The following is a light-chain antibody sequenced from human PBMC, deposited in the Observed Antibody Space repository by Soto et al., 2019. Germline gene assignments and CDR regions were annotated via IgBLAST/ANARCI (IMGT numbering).Light chain of an antibody. CDR1: QSFSSSY. Sequence: EIVLTQSPGTLSLSPGERATLSFRASQSFSSSYLAWYQQKPGQAPRLLIYDASSRATGIPDRFSGSGSGTGFTLTISRLEPEDFAVYYCQQYGSSPPYTFGQGTKLEIK. CDR2: DAS. CDR3: QQYGSSPPYT. J-gene: IGKJ2*01. V-gene: IGKV3-20*01.